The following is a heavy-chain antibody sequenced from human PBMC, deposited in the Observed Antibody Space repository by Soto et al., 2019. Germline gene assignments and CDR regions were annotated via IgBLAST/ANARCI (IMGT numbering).Heavy chain of an antibody. Sequence: QVQLQESGPGLVKPSQTLSLPCPVSGGSLSSGGYYWSWIRQHPGKGLEWIGYIYYSGSTYYNPSRKSRVTISVDTSKNQFSLKLSSVTAADTAVYYCARARGLANWFDPWGQGTLVTVSS. J-gene: IGHJ5*02. D-gene: IGHD6-19*01. V-gene: IGHV4-31*03. CDR1: GGSLSSGGYY. CDR3: ARARGLANWFDP. CDR2: IYYSGST.